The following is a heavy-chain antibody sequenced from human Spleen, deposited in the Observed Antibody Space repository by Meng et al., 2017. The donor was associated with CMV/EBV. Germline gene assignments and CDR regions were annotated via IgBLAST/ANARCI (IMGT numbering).Heavy chain of an antibody. J-gene: IGHJ4*02. CDR1: GFTFSGYY. D-gene: IGHD6-19*01. CDR2: LHLNSGTT. CDR3: ARVIAVAGTAPFDY. Sequence: ASGFTFSGYYMHWVRQAPGQGLEWMGRLHLNSGTTKFAQRFQGRLTMTRDTSINTAYMELNSLRSDDTALYYCARVIAVAGTAPFDYWGQGTLVTVSS. V-gene: IGHV1-2*06.